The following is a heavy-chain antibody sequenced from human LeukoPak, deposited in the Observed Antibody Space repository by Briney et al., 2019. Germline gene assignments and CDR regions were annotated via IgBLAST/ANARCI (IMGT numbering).Heavy chain of an antibody. Sequence: SETLSLTCAVYGGSFSAYYWSWIRQSPGKGLEWIGESDHTGSTNYHPSLKSPFTMSVDASKSQFSLKLTSVTAADTAVYYCAKPFYRSGTGGFDYWGQGTPVTVSS. J-gene: IGHJ4*02. CDR3: AKPFYRSGTGGFDY. CDR1: GGSFSAYY. CDR2: SDHTGST. V-gene: IGHV4-34*01. D-gene: IGHD3-3*01.